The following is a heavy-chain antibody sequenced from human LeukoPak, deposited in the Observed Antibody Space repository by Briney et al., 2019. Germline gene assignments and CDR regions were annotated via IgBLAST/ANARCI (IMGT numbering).Heavy chain of an antibody. V-gene: IGHV3-23*01. CDR2: ISGGGDNT. D-gene: IGHD3-9*01. CDR3: AKGSGYDTDFDY. J-gene: IGHJ4*02. CDR1: RFTFSTYV. Sequence: GGSLRLSCAASRFTFSTYVMSWVRQAPGKGLEWVSGISGGGDNTYYADSVKGRFTISRDNSKNTLYLQMNSLRAEDTAVYYCAKGSGYDTDFDYWGQGTLVTVSS.